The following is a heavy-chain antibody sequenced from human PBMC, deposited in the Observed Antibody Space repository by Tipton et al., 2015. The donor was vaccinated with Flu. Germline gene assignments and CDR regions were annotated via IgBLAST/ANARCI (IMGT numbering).Heavy chain of an antibody. V-gene: IGHV3-53*01. Sequence: VQLVQSGGGLIQPGESLRLSCAASGFTVNSNYMTWVRQAPGKGLEWVSVIYSDGTTYYADSVKGRFTISRDISKNTLYLQMNSLRVEDTAVYYCARRDYSNYVSEPKNWFDPWGQGTLVTVSS. CDR2: IYSDGTT. CDR1: GFTVNSNY. J-gene: IGHJ5*02. CDR3: ARRDYSNYVSEPKNWFDP. D-gene: IGHD4-11*01.